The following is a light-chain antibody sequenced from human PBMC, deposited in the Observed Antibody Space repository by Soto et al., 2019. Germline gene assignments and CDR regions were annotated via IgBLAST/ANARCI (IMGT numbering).Light chain of an antibody. CDR1: QSVRTS. CDR2: DAS. Sequence: EVMLTQSPATLSLSPGERATLSCRASQSVRTSLAWYQHKPVQAPRLVIYDASLRANGVPARFGGSGSGTDFTLTINSLEPEDFAVYYCQQRNVWPPITFGQGTLLEIK. J-gene: IGKJ5*01. V-gene: IGKV3-11*01. CDR3: QQRNVWPPIT.